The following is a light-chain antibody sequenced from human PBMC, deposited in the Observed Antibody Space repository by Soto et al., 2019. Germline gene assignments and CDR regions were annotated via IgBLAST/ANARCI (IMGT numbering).Light chain of an antibody. CDR1: QSIGSW. Sequence: DIQMTQSPSTISASVGDRLTITCRASQSIGSWLAWYQQKPGKAPNLLIYKASSLESGVPSRFSGSGSGTEFTLTISSLQPEDFATYYCQQFNSYSWTFGQGTKVDIK. J-gene: IGKJ1*01. CDR2: KAS. CDR3: QQFNSYSWT. V-gene: IGKV1-5*03.